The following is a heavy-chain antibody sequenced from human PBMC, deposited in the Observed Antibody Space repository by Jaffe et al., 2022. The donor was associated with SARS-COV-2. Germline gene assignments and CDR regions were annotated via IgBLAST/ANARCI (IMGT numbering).Heavy chain of an antibody. CDR3: ARRAGRCSSTSCFLDVSLDY. J-gene: IGHJ4*02. D-gene: IGHD2-2*01. V-gene: IGHV3-11*01. CDR1: GFTFSDYY. CDR2: ISSSGSTI. Sequence: QVQLVESGGGLVKPGGSLRLSCAASGFTFSDYYMSWIRQAPGKGLEWVSYISSSGSTIYYADSVKGRFTISRDNAKNSLYLQMNSLRAEDTAVYYCARRAGRCSSTSCFLDVSLDYWGQGTLVTVSS.